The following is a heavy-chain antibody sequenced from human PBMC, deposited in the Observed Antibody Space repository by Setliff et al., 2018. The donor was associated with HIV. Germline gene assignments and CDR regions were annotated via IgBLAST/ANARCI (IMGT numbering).Heavy chain of an antibody. J-gene: IGHJ4*02. CDR1: GFTFNNYD. CDR3: SSPGPGHGYSYGYFDY. D-gene: IGHD5-18*01. CDR2: VDTNGNT. V-gene: IGHV3-13*01. Sequence: GGSLRLSCAASGFTFNNYDMHWVRQATGKGLEWVSGVDTNGNTYYADSVKGRFTISRDNSKNTLYLQMNSLRAEDTAVYYCSSPGPGHGYSYGYFDYWGQGTLVTVSS.